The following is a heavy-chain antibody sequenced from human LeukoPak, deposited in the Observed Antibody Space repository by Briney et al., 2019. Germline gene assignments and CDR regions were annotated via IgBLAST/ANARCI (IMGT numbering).Heavy chain of an antibody. CDR1: GYTFTGYY. CDR2: INPSTDGA. D-gene: IGHD6-13*01. J-gene: IGHJ4*02. CDR3: ARGGWYAFAYFDY. Sequence: ASVKVSCKASGYTFTGYYMHWVRQAPGQGLEWMGIINPSTDGADYALKFQGRVTMTTDTSTSTAYLELRSLRSDDTAVYYCARGGWYAFAYFDYWGQGTLVTVSS. V-gene: IGHV1-46*01.